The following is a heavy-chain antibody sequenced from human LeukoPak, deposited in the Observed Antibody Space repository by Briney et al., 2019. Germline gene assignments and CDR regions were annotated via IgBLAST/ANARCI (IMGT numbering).Heavy chain of an antibody. D-gene: IGHD3-10*01. V-gene: IGHV3-48*03. J-gene: IGHJ4*02. CDR1: GFTFSSYE. CDR2: ISSSGSTI. CDR3: ARAKYGSGSYYFDY. Sequence: GGSLRLSCVASGFTFSSYEMNWVRQAPGKGLEWVSYISSSGSTIYYADSVKGRFTISRDNAKNSLYLQMNSLRAEDTALYYCARAKYGSGSYYFDYWGQGTLVTVSS.